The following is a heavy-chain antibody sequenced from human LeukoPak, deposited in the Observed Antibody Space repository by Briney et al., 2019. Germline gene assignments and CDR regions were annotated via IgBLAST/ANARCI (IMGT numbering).Heavy chain of an antibody. CDR1: GGSISSYY. CDR3: AREYSSGWPRYYYYGMDV. J-gene: IGHJ6*02. V-gene: IGHV4-4*07. CDR2: IYTSGST. D-gene: IGHD6-19*01. Sequence: SETLSPTCTVSGGSISSYYWSWIRQPAGKGLEWIGRIYTSGSTNYNPSLKSRVTMSVDASKNQFSLKLSSVTAADTAVYYCAREYSSGWPRYYYYGMDVWGQGTTVTVSS.